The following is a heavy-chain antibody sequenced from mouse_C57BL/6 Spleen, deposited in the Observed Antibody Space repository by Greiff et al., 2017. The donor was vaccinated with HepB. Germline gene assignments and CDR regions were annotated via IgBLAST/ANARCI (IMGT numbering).Heavy chain of an antibody. Sequence: VQLKESGGGLVKPGGSLKLSCAASGFTFSDYGMHWVRQAPEKGLEWVAYISSGSSTIYYADTVKGRFTISRDNAKNTLFLQMTSLRSEDTAMYYCARRSNYEYFDVWGTGTTVTVSS. D-gene: IGHD2-5*01. V-gene: IGHV5-17*01. J-gene: IGHJ1*03. CDR2: ISSGSSTI. CDR3: ARRSNYEYFDV. CDR1: GFTFSDYG.